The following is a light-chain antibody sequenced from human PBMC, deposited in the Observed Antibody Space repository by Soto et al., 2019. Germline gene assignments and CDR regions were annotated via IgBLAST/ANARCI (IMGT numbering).Light chain of an antibody. Sequence: QSALTQPASVSGSPGQSITISCTGTSSDVGSYNLVSWYQQHPGKAPKLMIYEGSKRPSGVSNRFSGSKSGNTASLTISGLQAEDEADYSCCCYAASVVFGGGTKLTVL. J-gene: IGLJ2*01. V-gene: IGLV2-23*01. CDR2: EGS. CDR3: CCYAASVV. CDR1: SSDVGSYNL.